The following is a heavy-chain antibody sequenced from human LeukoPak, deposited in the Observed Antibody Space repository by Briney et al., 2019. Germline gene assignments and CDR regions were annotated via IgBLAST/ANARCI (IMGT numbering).Heavy chain of an antibody. CDR1: GYIFTSYW. CDR2: IYPGDSDT. Sequence: GESLKISCQDSGYIFTSYWIGWVRQMPGKGLEWMGIIYPGDSDTIYSPSFQGPVTISADKTINTAYLQWSSLKASDTAIYYCARRGEAMDPFDYWGQGTLVTVSS. CDR3: ARRGEAMDPFDY. D-gene: IGHD5-18*01. J-gene: IGHJ4*02. V-gene: IGHV5-51*01.